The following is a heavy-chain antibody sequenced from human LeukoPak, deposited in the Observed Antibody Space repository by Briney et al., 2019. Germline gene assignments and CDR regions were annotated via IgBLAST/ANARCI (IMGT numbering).Heavy chain of an antibody. V-gene: IGHV1-18*01. CDR2: ISTYNGDT. CDR3: AREGGWAYSDYGGIGY. D-gene: IGHD4-23*01. CDR1: GYTFTNYG. J-gene: IGHJ4*02. Sequence: ASVKVSCKASGYTFTNYGISWVRQAPGQGLEWMGWISTYNGDTKYAENLQGRVTMTTDTSTSTANMELRSLRSDDTAVYYCAREGGWAYSDYGGIGYWGQGTLVTASS.